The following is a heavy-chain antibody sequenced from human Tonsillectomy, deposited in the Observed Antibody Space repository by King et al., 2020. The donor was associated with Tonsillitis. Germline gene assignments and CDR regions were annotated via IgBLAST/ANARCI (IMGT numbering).Heavy chain of an antibody. Sequence: VQLVESGGVVVQPGGSLRLSCAASGFTFDDYTMHWVRQAPGKGLEWVSLISWDGGNTFYADSVKGRFTISRDNRKNSLYLQMSGLKTEDTALYYCAKSSVGGNIGAFEFDYWGQGTLVTVSS. CDR1: GFTFDDYT. V-gene: IGHV3-43*01. CDR2: ISWDGGNT. CDR3: AKSSVGGNIGAFEFDY. D-gene: IGHD3-16*01. J-gene: IGHJ4*02.